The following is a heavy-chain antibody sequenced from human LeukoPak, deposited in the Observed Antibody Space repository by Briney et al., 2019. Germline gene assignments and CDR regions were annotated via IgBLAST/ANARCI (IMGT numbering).Heavy chain of an antibody. CDR1: GFTFSSYG. V-gene: IGHV3-30*18. J-gene: IGHJ3*02. CDR2: ISYDGSNK. D-gene: IGHD6-19*01. Sequence: GGSLRLSCAASGFTFSSYGMRWVRQAPGKGLEWAALISYDGSNKYYADSVKGRFTISRDNSKNTLYLQMNSLRAEDTAVYYCAKDRRAGDDAFDIWGQGTMVTVSS. CDR3: AKDRRAGDDAFDI.